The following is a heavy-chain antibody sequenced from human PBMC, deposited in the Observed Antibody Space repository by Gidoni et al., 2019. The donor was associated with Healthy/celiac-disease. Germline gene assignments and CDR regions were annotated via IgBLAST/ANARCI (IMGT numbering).Heavy chain of an antibody. D-gene: IGHD3-22*01. J-gene: IGHJ3*02. CDR3: ARDRGYYDSSGYYAFDI. V-gene: IGHV3-66*01. CDR1: GFTVSSIY. CDR2: IYSGGST. Sequence: EVQLVESGGGLVQPGGSLRLSCAASGFTVSSIYMSWVRRAPGKGLELVSVIYSGGSTYYADSVKGRFTISRDNSKNTLYLQMTRLRAEDTAVYYCARDRGYYDSSGYYAFDIWGQGTMVTVSS.